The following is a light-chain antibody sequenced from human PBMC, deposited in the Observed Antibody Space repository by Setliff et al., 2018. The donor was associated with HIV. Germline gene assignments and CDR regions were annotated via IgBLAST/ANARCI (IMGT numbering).Light chain of an antibody. J-gene: IGLJ1*01. V-gene: IGLV2-23*02. CDR3: CSYAGSSTEV. CDR1: SSDVGSYNL. Sequence: ALTQPASVSGSPGQSITLSCTGTSSDVGSYNLVSWYQHHPGKAPKLMIYEVSKRPSGVSNRFSGSKSGNTASLTISGLQAEDEADYYCCSYAGSSTEVFGTGTKVTVL. CDR2: EVS.